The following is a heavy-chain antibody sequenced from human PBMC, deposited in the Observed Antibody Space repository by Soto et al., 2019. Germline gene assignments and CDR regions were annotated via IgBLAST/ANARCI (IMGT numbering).Heavy chain of an antibody. CDR3: AKDQWGTTVTLFDY. V-gene: IGHV3-23*01. J-gene: IGHJ4*02. CDR2: ISGSGDST. Sequence: EVQLLESGGGLVQPGGSLRLSCAASGFTFSSYAMSWVRQAPGKGLDWVSAISGSGDSTYYADSVKGRFTISRDHSKNTLYLQMNSLRAEDTAVYYCAKDQWGTTVTLFDYWGQGTLVTVSS. D-gene: IGHD4-17*01. CDR1: GFTFSSYA.